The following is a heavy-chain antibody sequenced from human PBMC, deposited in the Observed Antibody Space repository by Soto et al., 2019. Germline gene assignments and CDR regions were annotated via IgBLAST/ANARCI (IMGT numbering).Heavy chain of an antibody. J-gene: IGHJ5*02. V-gene: IGHV4-4*02. CDR2: IYHTGST. CDR1: GTSISSTFW. Sequence: SETLSLTCAVSGTSISSTFWWTWVRQTPGKGLEWIGEIYHTGSTKYNPSLRGRVTISVDKSNNQFSLDLRSVTGADTAVYYCATLPPRIVVVTTEMPPGGQGTLVTVSS. D-gene: IGHD2-21*02. CDR3: ATLPPRIVVVTTEMPP.